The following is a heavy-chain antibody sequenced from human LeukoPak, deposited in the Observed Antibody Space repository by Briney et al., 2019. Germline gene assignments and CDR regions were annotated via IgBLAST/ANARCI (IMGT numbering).Heavy chain of an antibody. D-gene: IGHD5-24*01. V-gene: IGHV4-31*03. Sequence: PSETLSLTCTVSGGSISSGGNYWSWIRQHPGKGLEWIGYIYYSGSTYYNPSLKSRVTISVDTSKNQFSLKLSSVTAADTAVYYCAREARRDGYPFDYWGQGTLVTVSS. J-gene: IGHJ4*02. CDR2: IYYSGST. CDR3: AREARRDGYPFDY. CDR1: GGSISSGGNY.